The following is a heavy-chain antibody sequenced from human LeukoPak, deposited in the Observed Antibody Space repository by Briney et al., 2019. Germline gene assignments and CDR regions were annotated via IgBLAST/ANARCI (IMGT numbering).Heavy chain of an antibody. V-gene: IGHV1-2*06. J-gene: IGHJ5*02. D-gene: IGHD3-16*01. CDR3: ARELGGSYNWFDP. CDR2: INPDSGGT. CDR1: GYTFTGYY. Sequence: ASVKVSCKTSGYTFTGYYILWARQAPGQGLEWMGRINPDSGGTNFAQRFQGRVTLTRDTSISTAYMELSRLRSDDTAVYYCARELGGSYNWFDPWGQGTLVTVSS.